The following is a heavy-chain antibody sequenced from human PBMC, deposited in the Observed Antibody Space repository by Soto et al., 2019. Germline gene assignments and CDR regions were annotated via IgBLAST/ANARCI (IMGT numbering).Heavy chain of an antibody. Sequence: ASVKVSCKASGYTFTSYGISWVRQAPGQGLEWMGWISAYNGNTNYAQKLQGRVTMTTDTSTSTAYMELRSLRSDDTAVYYCARAVYCSGGSCYHTLFDYWGQGTLVTVSS. D-gene: IGHD2-15*01. CDR3: ARAVYCSGGSCYHTLFDY. V-gene: IGHV1-18*01. CDR2: ISAYNGNT. J-gene: IGHJ4*02. CDR1: GYTFTSYG.